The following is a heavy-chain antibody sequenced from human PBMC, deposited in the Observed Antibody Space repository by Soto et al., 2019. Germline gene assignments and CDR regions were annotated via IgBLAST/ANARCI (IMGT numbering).Heavy chain of an antibody. CDR2: LWFDGSNE. Sequence: GGSLRLSCAASGFPFSRYEMHWVRQAPGKELEWVAVLWFDGSNEYYADSVQGRFTISRDNSKNTLYLQMDSLRAEDTAVYYCAKVLYASESFDSEEAPYGMDVWGQGTTVTVSS. CDR3: AKVLYASESFDSEEAPYGMDV. J-gene: IGHJ6*02. D-gene: IGHD3-10*01. CDR1: GFPFSRYE. V-gene: IGHV3-33*06.